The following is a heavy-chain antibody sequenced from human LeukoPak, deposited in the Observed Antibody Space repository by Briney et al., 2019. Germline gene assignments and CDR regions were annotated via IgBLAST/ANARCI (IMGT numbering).Heavy chain of an antibody. CDR2: IYYSGST. CDR3: ARGGSLYYYGSETIDY. CDR1: GGSVSSGSYY. V-gene: IGHV4-61*01. J-gene: IGHJ4*02. D-gene: IGHD3-10*01. Sequence: PSETLSLTCTVSGGSVSSGSYYWSWIRQPPGKGLEWIGYIYYSGSTNYNPSLESRVTISVDTSKNQFSLKLSSVTAADTAVYYCARGGSLYYYGSETIDYWGQGTLVTVSS.